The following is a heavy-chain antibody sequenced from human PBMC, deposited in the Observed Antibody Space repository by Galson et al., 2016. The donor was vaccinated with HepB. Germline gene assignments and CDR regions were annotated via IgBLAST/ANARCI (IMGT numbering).Heavy chain of an antibody. CDR3: VQGSTAPAV. D-gene: IGHD1-26*01. V-gene: IGHV3-7*05. CDR1: GFVFSSNW. J-gene: IGHJ6*04. Sequence: SLRLSCAGSGFVFSSNWMSWVRQAPGKGLEWVAIIKEDGSKEYYVDSVKGRFTISRDNAKNTLSLQMNSLRAEDTAVYYCVQGSTAPAVWGKGTTVTVSS. CDR2: IKEDGSKE.